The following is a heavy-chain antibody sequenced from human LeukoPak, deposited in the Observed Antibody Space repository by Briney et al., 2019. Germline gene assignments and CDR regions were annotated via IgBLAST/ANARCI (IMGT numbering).Heavy chain of an antibody. CDR1: GGSIGSSSYY. Sequence: KPSETLSPTCTVSGGSIGSSSYYWGWIRQPPGKGLEWIGSIYYSGSTYYNPSLKSRVTISVDTSKNQFSLKLSSVTAADTAVYYCARRDNWGSDYWGQGTLVTVSS. CDR2: IYYSGST. V-gene: IGHV4-39*01. CDR3: ARRDNWGSDY. J-gene: IGHJ4*02. D-gene: IGHD1-1*01.